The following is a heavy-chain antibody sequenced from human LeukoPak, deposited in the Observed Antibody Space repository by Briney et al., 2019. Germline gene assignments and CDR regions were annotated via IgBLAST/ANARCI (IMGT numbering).Heavy chain of an antibody. Sequence: SETLSLTCAVYGGSFSGYYWSGIRKPPGKGLEWIGEINHSGSTNYNPSLKSRVTISVDTSKNQFSLKLSSVTAADTAVYYCASFRWELLGDAFDIWGQGTMVTVSS. D-gene: IGHD1-26*01. CDR2: INHSGST. CDR1: GGSFSGYY. J-gene: IGHJ3*02. CDR3: ASFRWELLGDAFDI. V-gene: IGHV4-34*01.